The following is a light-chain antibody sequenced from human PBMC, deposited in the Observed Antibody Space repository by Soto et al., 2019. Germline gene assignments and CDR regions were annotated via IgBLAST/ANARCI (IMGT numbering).Light chain of an antibody. CDR1: SSNIGAGYD. V-gene: IGLV1-40*01. Sequence: QSVLTQPPSVSGAPGQRVTISCTGSSSNIGAGYDVHWYQQLPGTAPKHLIYGNSNRPSGVPDRFSGSKSGTSASLAITGXXXXXXXXXYCQSYDSSLSGYVFGTGTKVTVL. J-gene: IGLJ1*01. CDR3: QSYDSSLSGYV. CDR2: GNS.